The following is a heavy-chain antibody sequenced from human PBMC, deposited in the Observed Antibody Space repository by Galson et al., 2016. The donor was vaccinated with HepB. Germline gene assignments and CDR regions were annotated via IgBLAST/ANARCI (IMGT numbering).Heavy chain of an antibody. D-gene: IGHD3-10*01. CDR2: IDWDESK. CDR1: GFSLSTTGMC. Sequence: PALVKPTQTLTLTCTFSGFSLSTTGMCVSWIRQAPGKALEWLALIDWDESKYYADSVKGRFTISRDNSKNTLYLQMNSLRAEDTAVYYCAKPGAATYDFDYWGQGTLVTVSS. CDR3: AKPGAATYDFDY. V-gene: IGHV2-70*02. J-gene: IGHJ4*02.